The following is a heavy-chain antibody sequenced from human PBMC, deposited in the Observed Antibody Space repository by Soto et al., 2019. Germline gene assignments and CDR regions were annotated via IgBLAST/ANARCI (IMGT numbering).Heavy chain of an antibody. CDR1: GSALSSGGYF. J-gene: IGHJ5*02. Sequence: XETLSLTCTVSGSALSSGGYFYTWVRQPPGKELEWLGYIFYSGGTNYNPSLKSRVTISLDKSKSQFSLRLISVTAADTAVYYCTREQSDDNYFDPWGQGTLVTVSS. V-gene: IGHV4-61*08. CDR2: IFYSGGT. CDR3: TREQSDDNYFDP. D-gene: IGHD6-19*01.